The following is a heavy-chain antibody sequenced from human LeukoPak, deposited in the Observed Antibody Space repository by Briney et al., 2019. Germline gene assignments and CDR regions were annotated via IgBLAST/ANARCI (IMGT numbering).Heavy chain of an antibody. D-gene: IGHD1-26*01. CDR3: ATVDGSYYFRRDAFDI. V-gene: IGHV1-24*01. CDR2: FDPEDGET. J-gene: IGHJ3*02. CDR1: GYTLTELS. Sequence: ASVKVSCKVSGYTLTELSMHWVRQAPGKGLEWMGGFDPEDGETIYAQKFQGRVTMTEDTSTDTVYMELSSLRSEDTAVYYCATVDGSYYFRRDAFDIWGQGTMVTVSS.